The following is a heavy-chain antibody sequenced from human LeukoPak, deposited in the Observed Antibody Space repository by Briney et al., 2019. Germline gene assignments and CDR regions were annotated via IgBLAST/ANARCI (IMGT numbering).Heavy chain of an antibody. J-gene: IGHJ4*02. D-gene: IGHD2-2*01. CDR2: ISASGAST. CDR1: GFTFSSYA. Sequence: GGSLRLSCAASGFTFSSYAVSWVRQAPRKGLEWVSVISASGASTYYADSVQGRFTISRDNSKNMLFLQMNSLRAEDTAVYYCAKDLGYCSTTSCNFDHWGQGTLVTVSS. V-gene: IGHV3-23*01. CDR3: AKDLGYCSTTSCNFDH.